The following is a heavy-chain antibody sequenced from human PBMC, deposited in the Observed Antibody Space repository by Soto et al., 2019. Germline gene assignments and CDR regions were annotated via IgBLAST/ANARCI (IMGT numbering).Heavy chain of an antibody. CDR3: ARSATAGHRGFEI. D-gene: IGHD6-19*01. CDR2: IIPTFGTA. Sequence: QVHLVQSGAEMREPGSSVKVSCKASGGTFSSSAINWLRQAPGQGPEWMGGIIPTFGTANYIEKFRGRVTITADTSTSTAYMEVSSLTSEATAMYFCARSATAGHRGFEIWGQGTMVTVSS. J-gene: IGHJ3*02. CDR1: GGTFSSSA. V-gene: IGHV1-69*06.